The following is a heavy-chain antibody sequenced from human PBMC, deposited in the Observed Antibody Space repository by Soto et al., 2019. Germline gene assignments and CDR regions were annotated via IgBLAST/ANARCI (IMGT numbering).Heavy chain of an antibody. V-gene: IGHV3-48*02. CDR2: INSDSSVT. J-gene: IGHJ4*02. Sequence: GGSLRLSCAASGFTFSSYSFNWVRQAPGKGLEWISYINSDSSVTNYADSVKGRVTISRDNAKDSVYLQMNGLRDADTAMYYCARDHSILGVLGYWGQGTLVTVSS. D-gene: IGHD1-26*01. CDR1: GFTFSSYS. CDR3: ARDHSILGVLGY.